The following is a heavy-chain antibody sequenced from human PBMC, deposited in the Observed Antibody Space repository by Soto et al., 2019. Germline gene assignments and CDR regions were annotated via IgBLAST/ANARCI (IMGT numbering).Heavy chain of an antibody. J-gene: IGHJ6*02. Sequence: QVQLVQSGSEVKKPGSSVKVSCKASGGTFSSYAISWVRQAPGQGLEWMGVIIPIFGTANYAQKFQGRVTITEDKSTSTAYMELSSLGSEDTAVYYCARLRTNGAAAGTGYYYGMDVWGQGTTVTVSS. CDR2: IIPIFGTA. V-gene: IGHV1-69*06. CDR3: ARLRTNGAAAGTGYYYGMDV. D-gene: IGHD6-13*01. CDR1: GGTFSSYA.